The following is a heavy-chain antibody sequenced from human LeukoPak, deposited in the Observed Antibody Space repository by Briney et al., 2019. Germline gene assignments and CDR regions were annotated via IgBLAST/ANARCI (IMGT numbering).Heavy chain of an antibody. Sequence: GGSLRLSCVASGFTFSDYPMSWVRQVPGEGLEWVSAISESGGTTDYADSVKGRFTISRDNSKNTLYLQMNSLRAEDTAVYFCAKGGGSLDWGQGTLVTASS. D-gene: IGHD1-26*01. J-gene: IGHJ4*02. V-gene: IGHV3-23*01. CDR3: AKGGGSLD. CDR1: GFTFSDYP. CDR2: ISESGGTT.